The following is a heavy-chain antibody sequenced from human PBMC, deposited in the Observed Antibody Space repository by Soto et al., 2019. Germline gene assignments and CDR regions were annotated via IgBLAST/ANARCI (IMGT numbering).Heavy chain of an antibody. D-gene: IGHD3-10*01. V-gene: IGHV1-46*02. CDR3: SRVDPGETSPFDH. J-gene: IGHJ4*02. CDR2: INPFDGSR. CDR1: DYTFNNST. Sequence: GASVKVSCKGSDYTFNNSTVNWVRQAPGQGLEWMGWINPFDGSRMFAQSFQGRVTMTRDTSTSTVYMEVSSLRSEDTAVYYCSRVDPGETSPFDHWGQGTLVTVSS.